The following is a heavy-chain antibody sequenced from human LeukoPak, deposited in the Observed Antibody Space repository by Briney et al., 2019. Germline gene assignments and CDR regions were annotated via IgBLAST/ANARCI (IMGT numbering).Heavy chain of an antibody. Sequence: SETLSLTCTVSGGSISSYYWSWIRQPAGKGLEWIGRIYTSGSTNYNPSLKSRVTMSVDTSKNQFSLKLSSVTAADTAVYYCARDLFGNDFWSGYYNANYYYGMDVWGQGTTVTVSS. V-gene: IGHV4-4*07. CDR2: IYTSGST. CDR3: ARDLFGNDFWSGYYNANYYYGMDV. D-gene: IGHD3-3*01. J-gene: IGHJ6*02. CDR1: GGSISSYY.